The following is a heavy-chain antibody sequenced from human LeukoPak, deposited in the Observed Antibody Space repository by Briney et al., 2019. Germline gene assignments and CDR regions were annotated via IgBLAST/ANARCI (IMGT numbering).Heavy chain of an antibody. CDR3: ARSLLRSGYYLNRFDP. Sequence: SETLSLTCAVYGGSFSGYYWSWIRQPPGKGLEWIGEINHSGSTNYNPSLKSRVTISVDTSKNQFSLKLSSVTAADTAVYYCARSLLRSGYYLNRFDPWGQGTLVTVSS. CDR1: GGSFSGYY. CDR2: INHSGST. V-gene: IGHV4-34*01. D-gene: IGHD3-22*01. J-gene: IGHJ5*02.